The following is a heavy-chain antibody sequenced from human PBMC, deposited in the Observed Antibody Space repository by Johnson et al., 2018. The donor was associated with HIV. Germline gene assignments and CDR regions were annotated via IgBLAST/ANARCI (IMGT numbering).Heavy chain of an antibody. Sequence: QMQLVESGGGLVQPGGSLRLSCAASGVTFSSYPMHWVRQAPGKGLEWVAVISYDGNNKYSADSVKGRFTISRDNSRNRLYIQMNSLRVEDTGVYYCARGVKQQLNVVDAFDIWGQGTMVTVSP. D-gene: IGHD6-13*01. CDR2: ISYDGNNK. V-gene: IGHV3-30*04. CDR3: ARGVKQQLNVVDAFDI. CDR1: GVTFSSYP. J-gene: IGHJ3*02.